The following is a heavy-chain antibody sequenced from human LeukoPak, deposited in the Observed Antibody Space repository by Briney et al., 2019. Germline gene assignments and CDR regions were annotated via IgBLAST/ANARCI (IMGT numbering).Heavy chain of an antibody. CDR1: GYTLISYG. CDR2: NSSHNGYT. Sequence: ASVKVSCKASGYTLISYGISWVRQAPGQGLEWMGWNSSHNGYTKYAQKFQGRVTMTTDTSMSTAYMELGSLRSDDTAVYYCARRRAVAGVNWFDPWGQGTLVTVSS. D-gene: IGHD6-19*01. CDR3: ARRRAVAGVNWFDP. J-gene: IGHJ5*02. V-gene: IGHV1-18*01.